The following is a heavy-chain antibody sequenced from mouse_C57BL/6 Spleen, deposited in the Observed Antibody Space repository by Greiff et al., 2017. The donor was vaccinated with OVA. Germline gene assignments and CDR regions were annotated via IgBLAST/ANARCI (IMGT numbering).Heavy chain of an antibody. CDR2: IHPSDSDT. J-gene: IGHJ4*01. CDR1: GYTFTSYW. D-gene: IGHD1-1*01. CDR3: APLYYCGSSSYAMDY. V-gene: IGHV1-74*01. Sequence: QVQLKQPGAELVKPGASVKVSCKASGYTFTSYWMHWVKQRPGQGLEWIGRIHPSDSDTNYNQKFKGKATLTVDKSSSTAYMQLSSLTSEDSAVYYCAPLYYCGSSSYAMDYWGQGTSVTVSS.